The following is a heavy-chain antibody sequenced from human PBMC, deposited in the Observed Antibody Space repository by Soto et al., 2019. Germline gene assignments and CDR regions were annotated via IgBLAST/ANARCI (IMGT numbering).Heavy chain of an antibody. V-gene: IGHV6-1*01. J-gene: IGHJ6*02. Sequence: SQTLSLTCAISGYSATSNSAAWNWIRQSPSRGLEWLVRTYYRSKWHNDYAVSVKSRITINPDTSKNQFSLQLNSVTPEDTAVYYCARDGLAAAGGHCYSGMHVSAQGTAVPVSS. CDR1: GYSATSNSAA. CDR2: TYYRSKWHN. D-gene: IGHD6-13*01. CDR3: ARDGLAAAGGHCYSGMHV.